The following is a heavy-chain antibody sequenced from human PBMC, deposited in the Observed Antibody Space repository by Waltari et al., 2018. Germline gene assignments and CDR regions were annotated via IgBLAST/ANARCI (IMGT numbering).Heavy chain of an antibody. CDR2: IYYCGGT. CDR1: GGSISSYY. D-gene: IGHD1-26*01. CDR3: ARVMRARGVDY. Sequence: QVQLQESGPGLVKPSETLSLTCTVSGGSISSYYWSWIRQPPGKGLEWIGYIYYCGGTNYNPALKSRVTISVDTSKNQFSLKLSSVTAADTAVYYCARVMRARGVDYWGQGTLVTVSS. J-gene: IGHJ4*02. V-gene: IGHV4-59*01.